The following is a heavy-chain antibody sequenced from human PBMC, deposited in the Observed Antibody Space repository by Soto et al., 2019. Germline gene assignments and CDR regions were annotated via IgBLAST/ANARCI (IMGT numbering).Heavy chain of an antibody. Sequence: SETLSLTCTVSGDSISTFYCGWMRQSPWKGLEWIGYVYYTGSTNYNPSLKSRVTISVDRSKNQFSLKLTSANAADTALYYCGISRTVRNYADHSRDYFYCFDYLGQRTQVAFSS. J-gene: IGHJ4*02. CDR1: GDSISTFY. CDR2: VYYTGST. CDR3: GISRTVRNYADHSRDYFYCFDY. V-gene: IGHV4-59*03. D-gene: IGHD3-22*01.